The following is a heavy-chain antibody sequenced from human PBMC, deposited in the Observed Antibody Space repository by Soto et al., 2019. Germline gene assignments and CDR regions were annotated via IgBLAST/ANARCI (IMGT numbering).Heavy chain of an antibody. CDR1: GFTFSNAW. CDR3: PVAQYYYDSSGYPQLDY. J-gene: IGHJ4*02. CDR2: IKSKTDGGTT. V-gene: IGHV3-15*01. D-gene: IGHD3-22*01. Sequence: GGSLRLSCAASGFTFSNAWMSWVRQAPGKGPQWDGRIKSKTDGGTTDYAAPVKARFTISRDDSKNTLYLQMNSQKTEYTAVYYCPVAQYYYDSSGYPQLDYWGQGTLVTVSS.